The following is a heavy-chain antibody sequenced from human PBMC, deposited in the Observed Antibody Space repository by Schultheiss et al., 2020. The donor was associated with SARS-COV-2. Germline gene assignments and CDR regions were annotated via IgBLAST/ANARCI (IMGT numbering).Heavy chain of an antibody. Sequence: GGSLRLSCAVSGGSISSGAYYWSWIRQPPGKGLEWVSSISSKNNYIYYADSVKGRFTVSRDNAKNSLYLQMSSLRADDTAVYYCARKRTYFDNTGYPDYSGQGTLVTVSS. V-gene: IGHV3-21*01. CDR1: GGSISSGAYY. J-gene: IGHJ4*02. D-gene: IGHD3-22*01. CDR2: ISSKNNYI. CDR3: ARKRTYFDNTGYPDY.